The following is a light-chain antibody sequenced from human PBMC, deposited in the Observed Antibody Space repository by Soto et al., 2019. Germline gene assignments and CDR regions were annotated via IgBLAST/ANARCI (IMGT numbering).Light chain of an antibody. CDR1: QGVSSTY. Sequence: EIVLTQSPGTLSLSPGERATLSCRASQGVSSTYLAWYQQKPGQAPRLLIYAASNRATGIPDRFSGSGSGTDFTLTISRLEPEDFAVYYCQQYGSSAPMYTFGQGTKPEI. V-gene: IGKV3-20*01. CDR2: AAS. CDR3: QQYGSSAPMYT. J-gene: IGKJ2*01.